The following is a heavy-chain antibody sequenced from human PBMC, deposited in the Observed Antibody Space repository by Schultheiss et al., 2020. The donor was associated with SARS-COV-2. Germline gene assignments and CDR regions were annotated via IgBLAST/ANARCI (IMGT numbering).Heavy chain of an antibody. V-gene: IGHV1-8*01. D-gene: IGHD4-17*01. CDR3: ARVGVTTLYYYGMDV. CDR1: GYTFTSYD. CDR2: MNPNSGNT. Sequence: ASVKVSCKASGYTFTSYDINWVRQATGQGLEWMGWMNPNSGNTGYAQKFQGRVTMTRNTSISTAYMELSSLRSDDTAVYYCARVGVTTLYYYGMDVWGQGTTVTVSS. J-gene: IGHJ6*02.